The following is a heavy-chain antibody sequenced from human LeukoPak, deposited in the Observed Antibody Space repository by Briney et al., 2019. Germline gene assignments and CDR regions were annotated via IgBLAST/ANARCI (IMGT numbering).Heavy chain of an antibody. J-gene: IGHJ6*02. CDR3: ARKDSYGYYYGMDV. CDR2: IDPNTGDT. Sequence: ASVKVSCKASGQSLTGYFIHWVRQAPGQGLEWVGRIDPNTGDTIYAQNFQGRVTVTSATSISTAYMELSRLTSEDTAVYYCARKDSYGYYYGMDVWGQGTTVTVSS. CDR1: GQSLTGYF. D-gene: IGHD3-10*01. V-gene: IGHV1-2*06.